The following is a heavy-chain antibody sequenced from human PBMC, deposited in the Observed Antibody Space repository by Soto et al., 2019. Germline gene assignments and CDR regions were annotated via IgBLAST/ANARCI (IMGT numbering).Heavy chain of an antibody. CDR3: QGGDF. D-gene: IGHD3-16*01. V-gene: IGHV4-34*01. CDR2: INDSGNT. J-gene: IGHJ4*02. Sequence: LSLTCAVSGGSFRGYFWSWIRQSPAKGLEWIGEINDSGNTYYNPSFKSRLTISVDTSTSQISLRLTSVTAADSAVYYCQGGDFWGQGTRVTVSS. CDR1: GGSFRGYF.